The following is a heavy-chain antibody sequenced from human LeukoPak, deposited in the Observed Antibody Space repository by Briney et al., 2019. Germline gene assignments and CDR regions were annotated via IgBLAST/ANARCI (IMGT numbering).Heavy chain of an antibody. CDR3: ARDPAPAMDPFDY. CDR1: GGSISSYY. CDR2: IYHSGST. V-gene: IGHV4-59*12. Sequence: SETLSLTCTVSGGSISSYYWSWIRQPPGKGLEWIGYIYHSGSTYYNPSLKTRVTISVDRSKNQFSLKLSSVTAADTAVYYCARDPAPAMDPFDYWGQGTLVTVSS. J-gene: IGHJ4*02. D-gene: IGHD5-18*01.